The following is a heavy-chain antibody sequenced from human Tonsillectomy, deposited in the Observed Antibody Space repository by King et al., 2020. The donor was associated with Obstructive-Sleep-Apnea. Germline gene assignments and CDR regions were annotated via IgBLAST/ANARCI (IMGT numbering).Heavy chain of an antibody. D-gene: IGHD6-25*01. CDR1: GFIFSNYG. Sequence: VQLVESGGGVVQPGGSLRLSCTASGFIFSNYGMHWVRQAPGKGREGVAFIRDDGTNRFYADSVKGRFTISIDNSKNTLYLQMCSLGADETAIYYCGKSVGDVYSSACPDNWGQGNLVSVSS. J-gene: IGHJ4*02. V-gene: IGHV3-30*02. CDR2: IRDDGTNR. CDR3: GKSVGDVYSSACPDN.